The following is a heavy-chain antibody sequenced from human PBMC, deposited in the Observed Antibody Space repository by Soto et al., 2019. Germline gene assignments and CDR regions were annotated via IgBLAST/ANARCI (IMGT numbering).Heavy chain of an antibody. J-gene: IGHJ6*02. D-gene: IGHD3-3*01. CDR2: ISSSSSYI. V-gene: IGHV3-21*01. CDR3: ARDLGFLEWLSYGMDV. CDR1: GFTFSSYS. Sequence: SLRLSCAASGFTFSSYSMNWVRQAPGKGLEWVSSISSSSSYIYYADSVKGRFTISRDNAKNSLYLQMNSLRAEDTAVYYCARDLGFLEWLSYGMDVWGQGTTVTVSS.